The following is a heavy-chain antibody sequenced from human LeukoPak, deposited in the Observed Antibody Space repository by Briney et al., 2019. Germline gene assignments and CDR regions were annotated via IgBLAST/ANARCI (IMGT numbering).Heavy chain of an antibody. CDR1: GYTFTSYY. CDR2: INPNGGAT. Sequence: ASVKVSCKASGYTFTSYYLHWVRQAPGQGLEWMGIINPNGGATTYAQKFQGRVTMTRDTSTSTVYMEVSSLRSEDTAVYYCARDVGMGAKFYFDYWGQGTLVTVSS. J-gene: IGHJ4*02. D-gene: IGHD1-26*01. V-gene: IGHV1-46*01. CDR3: ARDVGMGAKFYFDY.